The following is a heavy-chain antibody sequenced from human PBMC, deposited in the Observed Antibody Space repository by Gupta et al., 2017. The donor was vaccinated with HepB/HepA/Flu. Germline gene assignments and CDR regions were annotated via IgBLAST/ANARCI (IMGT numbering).Heavy chain of an antibody. CDR2: SSDDGTMT. J-gene: IGHJ5*02. Sequence: AQLVQSGGGLVKPGGSLRLSCAASEFTSGTYWINWVRQAPGKGLVWRSRSSDDGTMTTYADSVKDRFAISRDIAQDTVYLQMNSLRVEDTAVYYCVRDSGEIQVLFDAWGQGTLVTVSS. CDR1: EFTSGTYW. V-gene: IGHV3-74*03. CDR3: VRDSGEIQVLFDA. D-gene: IGHD3-10*01.